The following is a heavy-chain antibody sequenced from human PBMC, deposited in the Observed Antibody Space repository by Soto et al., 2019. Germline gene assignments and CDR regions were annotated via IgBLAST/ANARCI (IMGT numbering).Heavy chain of an antibody. V-gene: IGHV3-15*01. CDR1: GFTFSNAW. CDR3: TIYYDSSLGLDY. J-gene: IGHJ4*02. D-gene: IGHD3-22*01. Sequence: EVQLVESGGGLVTPGGSLRLSCAASGFTFSNAWMSWVRQAPGKGLEWVGRIKSKTDGGTTDYAAPVKGRFTISRDDSKNTLYLQMNSLKTEDTAVYYCTIYYDSSLGLDYWGQGTLVTVSS. CDR2: IKSKTDGGTT.